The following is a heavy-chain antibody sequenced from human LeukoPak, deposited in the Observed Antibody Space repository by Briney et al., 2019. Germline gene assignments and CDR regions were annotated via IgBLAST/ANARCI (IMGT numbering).Heavy chain of an antibody. CDR1: GGSISSSSYY. J-gene: IGHJ4*02. CDR2: IYYSGST. D-gene: IGHD3-22*01. CDR3: ARYVVIKYYFDY. V-gene: IGHV4-39*07. Sequence: PSETLSLTCTVSGGSISSSSYYWGWIRQPPGKGLEWIGSIYYSGSTNYNPSLKSRVTISVDTSKNQFSLKLSSVTAADTAVYYCARYVVIKYYFDYWGQGTLVTVSS.